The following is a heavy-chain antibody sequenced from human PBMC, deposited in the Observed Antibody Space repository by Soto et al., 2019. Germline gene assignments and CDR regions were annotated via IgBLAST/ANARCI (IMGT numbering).Heavy chain of an antibody. Sequence: GGPLRLSCAASGFTLSDHHVDWVRQAPGKGLAWVGRSRNKANSYTTEYVASLKGGFTISRDDSKNSLFLQMSSLRTEDTAVYYCARTYPYSNDFYSDSWGQGTLVTVSS. V-gene: IGHV3-72*01. J-gene: IGHJ5*01. D-gene: IGHD3-22*01. CDR2: SRNKANSYTT. CDR1: GFTLSDHH. CDR3: ARTYPYSNDFYSDS.